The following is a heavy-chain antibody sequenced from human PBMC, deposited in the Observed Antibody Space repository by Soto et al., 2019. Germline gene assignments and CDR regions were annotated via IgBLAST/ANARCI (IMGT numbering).Heavy chain of an antibody. CDR1: GGSVSSYY. CDR3: ARHSNRNYGLYYFDY. D-gene: IGHD4-4*01. J-gene: IGHJ4*02. Sequence: SETPSLTCTVSGGSVSSYYWSWIRQSPGKGPEWIGYIYYSGSTKYKPSLKGRVSMSVDTSKNQFSLKVSSATAADTAVYYCARHSNRNYGLYYFDYWGLGALVTVSS. CDR2: IYYSGST. V-gene: IGHV4-59*08.